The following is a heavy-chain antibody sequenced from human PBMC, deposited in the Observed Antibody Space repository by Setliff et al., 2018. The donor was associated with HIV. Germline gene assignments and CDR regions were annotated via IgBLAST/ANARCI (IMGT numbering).Heavy chain of an antibody. CDR1: RFDFNNYW. D-gene: IGHD3-22*01. CDR3: AKSYFDRSGYLGS. CDR2: IDQDGSEK. V-gene: IGHV3-7*01. Sequence: GGSLRLSCAASRFDFNNYWMCWVRQAPGKGLEWVANIDQDGSEKNYVDSVKGRFTISRDNAKNSLYLQMNSLGAEDTAVYYCAKSYFDRSGYLGSWGQGTLVTVSS. J-gene: IGHJ5*02.